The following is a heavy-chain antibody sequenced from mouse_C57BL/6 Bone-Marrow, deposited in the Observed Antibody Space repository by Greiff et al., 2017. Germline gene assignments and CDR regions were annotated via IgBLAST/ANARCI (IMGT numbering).Heavy chain of an antibody. Sequence: VNLVESGPGLVAPSQSLSIPCTVPGFSLTTYGVSWVRQPPGKGLEWLAVLWGDGSTNYHSALISRLSICKDNSKSQVFVKLNSLQTDDTATYYCAKENPFAYWGRGTLVTVSA. CDR1: GFSLTTYG. CDR2: LWGDGST. J-gene: IGHJ3*01. V-gene: IGHV2-3*01. CDR3: AKENPFAY.